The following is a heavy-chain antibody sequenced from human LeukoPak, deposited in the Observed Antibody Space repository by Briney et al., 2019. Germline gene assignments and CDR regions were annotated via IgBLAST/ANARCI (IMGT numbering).Heavy chain of an antibody. J-gene: IGHJ4*02. Sequence: GGSLRLSCGTSGFTFSSFDMHWVRQAPEKGLECGSSISSQSTIIHYADSVKGRFTISRDNAKRSLYLQMNSLRDEDTAIYYCARERIPYWGQGTLVTVSS. CDR1: GFTFSSFD. CDR2: ISSQSTII. V-gene: IGHV3-48*02. CDR3: ARERIPY.